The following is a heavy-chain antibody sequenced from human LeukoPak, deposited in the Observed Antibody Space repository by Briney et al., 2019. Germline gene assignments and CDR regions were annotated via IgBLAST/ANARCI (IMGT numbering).Heavy chain of an antibody. V-gene: IGHV3-73*01. J-gene: IGHJ6*03. D-gene: IGHD6-13*01. CDR2: IRSKANSYAT. CDR1: GFTFSGSA. CDR3: TRPYLPGIAELGDYMDV. Sequence: GGSLRLSCAASGFTFSGSAMHWVRQASGKGLEWVGRIRSKANSYATAYAASVKGRFTISRDDSKNTAYLQMNSLKTEDTAVYYCTRPYLPGIAELGDYMDVWGKGTTVTVSS.